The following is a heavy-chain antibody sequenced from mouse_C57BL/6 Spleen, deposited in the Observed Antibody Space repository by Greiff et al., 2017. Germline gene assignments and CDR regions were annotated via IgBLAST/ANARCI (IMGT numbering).Heavy chain of an antibody. CDR3: AREEGKLAWFAY. CDR1: GYTFTSYW. D-gene: IGHD2-1*01. J-gene: IGHJ3*01. CDR2: IDPSDSYT. Sequence: VQLQQPGAELVMPGASVKLSCKASGYTFTSYWMHWVKQRPGQGLEWIGEIDPSDSYTNYTQKFKGKSTLTVDKSSSTAYMQLSSLTSEDSAVYYCAREEGKLAWFAYWGQGTLVTVSA. V-gene: IGHV1-69*01.